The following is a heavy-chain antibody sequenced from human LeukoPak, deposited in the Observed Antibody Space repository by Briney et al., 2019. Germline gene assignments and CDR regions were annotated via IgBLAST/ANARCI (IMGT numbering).Heavy chain of an antibody. Sequence: GGSLRLSCAASGLTVSSSYMSWVRQAPGKGLEWVSIIYNDGSTYYADSMKGRFTNSRDNSKNTLYLQVNSLRAEDTAMYYCARNILFAFDIWGQGTMVTVSS. CDR2: IYNDGST. CDR3: ARNILFAFDI. V-gene: IGHV3-53*01. J-gene: IGHJ3*02. CDR1: GLTVSSSY.